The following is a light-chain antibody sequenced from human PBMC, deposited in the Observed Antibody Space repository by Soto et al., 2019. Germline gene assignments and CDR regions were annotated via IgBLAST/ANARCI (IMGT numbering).Light chain of an antibody. Sequence: QPVLTQPRSVSGSPGQSVTISCTGTSSDVGDYNYVSWYQHHPGKAPKLLLYDVSERPSGVPDRFSGSKSGNTASLTISGLQAEDEADYYCCSYAGIYTLYVFGTGTKVTVL. CDR2: DVS. J-gene: IGLJ1*01. V-gene: IGLV2-11*01. CDR3: CSYAGIYTLYV. CDR1: SSDVGDYNY.